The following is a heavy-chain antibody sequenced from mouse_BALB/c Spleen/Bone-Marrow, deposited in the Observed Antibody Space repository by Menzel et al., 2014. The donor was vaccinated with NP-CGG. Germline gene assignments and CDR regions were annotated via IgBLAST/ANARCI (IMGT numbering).Heavy chain of an antibody. CDR3: ARSGDSSGYGFAY. CDR1: GYTFTSYD. CDR2: IYPGNGST. V-gene: IGHV1S56*01. J-gene: IGHJ3*01. D-gene: IGHD3-2*01. Sequence: VQLQQSGPELVKPGALVKISCKASGYTFTSYDINWVKQRPGQGLEWIGGIYPGNGSTKDNQNFKGKATVTADKSSSTAYMQLSSLTSENSAVYFCARSGDSSGYGFAYWGQGTLVTVSA.